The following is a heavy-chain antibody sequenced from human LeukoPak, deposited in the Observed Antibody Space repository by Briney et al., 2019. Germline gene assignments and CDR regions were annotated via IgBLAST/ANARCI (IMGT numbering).Heavy chain of an antibody. Sequence: SETLSLTCAVYGGSFSGYYWSWIRQPPGKGLEWIGEINHSGSTNYNPSLKSRVTISVDTSKNQFFLKLSSVTAADTAVYYCARSSYGYSGSYYYYYMDVWGKGTTVTVSS. J-gene: IGHJ6*03. D-gene: IGHD3-10*01. CDR2: INHSGST. CDR3: ARSSYGYSGSYYYYYMDV. CDR1: GGSFSGYY. V-gene: IGHV4-34*01.